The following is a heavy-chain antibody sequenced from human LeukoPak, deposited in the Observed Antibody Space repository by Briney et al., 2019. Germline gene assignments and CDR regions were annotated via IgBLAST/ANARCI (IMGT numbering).Heavy chain of an antibody. CDR3: ARGVTGKIDY. V-gene: IGHV3-30*04. CDR2: ISYDGSNK. J-gene: IGHJ4*02. D-gene: IGHD7-27*01. CDR1: GFTFSSYA. Sequence: PGGSLRLSCAASGFTFSSYAMHWVRQAPGKGLEWVAVISYDGSNKYYADSVKGRFTISRDNSKNTLYLQMNSLRAEDTAVYYCARGVTGKIDYWGQGSLVTVSS.